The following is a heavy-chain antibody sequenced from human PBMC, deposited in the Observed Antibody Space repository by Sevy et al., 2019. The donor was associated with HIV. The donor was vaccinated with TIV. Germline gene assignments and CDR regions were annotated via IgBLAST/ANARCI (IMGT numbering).Heavy chain of an antibody. J-gene: IGHJ3*02. CDR2: ISSSGSTI. Sequence: GGSLRLSCAASGFTFSDYYMSWIRQAPGKGLEWVSYISSSGSTIYYADSVKGRFTISRDNAKNSLYLQMNSLRAEDTAVYYCASFAAAAGPPRVAFDIWGQGTMVTVSS. V-gene: IGHV3-11*04. CDR1: GFTFSDYY. D-gene: IGHD6-13*01. CDR3: ASFAAAAGPPRVAFDI.